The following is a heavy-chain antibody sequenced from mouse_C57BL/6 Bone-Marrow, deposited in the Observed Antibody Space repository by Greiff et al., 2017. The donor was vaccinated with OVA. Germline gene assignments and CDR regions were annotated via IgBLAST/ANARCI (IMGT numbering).Heavy chain of an antibody. D-gene: IGHD2-5*01. V-gene: IGHV1-69*01. CDR2: IDPSDSYT. J-gene: IGHJ4*01. CDR1: GYTFTSYW. CDR3: ARYPSLYYYSNYGDAMDY. Sequence: QVQLQQPGAELVMPGASVKLSCKASGYTFTSYWMHWVKQRPGQGLEWIGEIDPSDSYTNYNQKFKGKSTLTVDKSSSTAYMQLSSLTSEDSAVYYCARYPSLYYYSNYGDAMDYWGQGTSVTVSS.